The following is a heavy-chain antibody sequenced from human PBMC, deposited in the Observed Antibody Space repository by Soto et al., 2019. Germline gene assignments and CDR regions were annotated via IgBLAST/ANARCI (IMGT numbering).Heavy chain of an antibody. CDR3: ARGEAGVAGRLDY. CDR2: IYYSGSA. CDR1: DASISTATFY. Sequence: SETLSLTCTVSDASISTATFYWIRQLPGEALEWIGYIYYSGSAYYNSSLRGRATLSLDTSKSEFSLTLTSLTAADTAVYYCARGEAGVAGRLDYWGQGTLVTVSS. V-gene: IGHV4-31*03. D-gene: IGHD6-19*01. J-gene: IGHJ4*02.